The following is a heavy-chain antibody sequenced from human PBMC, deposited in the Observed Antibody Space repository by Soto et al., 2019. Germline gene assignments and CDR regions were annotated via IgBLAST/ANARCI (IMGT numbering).Heavy chain of an antibody. V-gene: IGHV3-74*01. Sequence: GGSLRLSCAASGFTFSSYWMHWVRQAPGKGLVWVSRINSDGSSTSYADSVKGRFTISRDNAKNTLYLQMNSLRAEDTAVYYCARGLLRFGELYYYGMDVWGQGTTVTVSS. J-gene: IGHJ6*02. CDR2: INSDGSST. CDR1: GFTFSSYW. CDR3: ARGLLRFGELYYYGMDV. D-gene: IGHD3-10*01.